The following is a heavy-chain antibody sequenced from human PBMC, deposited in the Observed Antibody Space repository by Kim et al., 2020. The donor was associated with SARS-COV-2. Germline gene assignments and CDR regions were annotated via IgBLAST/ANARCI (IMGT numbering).Heavy chain of an antibody. D-gene: IGHD3-22*01. CDR1: GGSVSSGSYY. J-gene: IGHJ4*02. V-gene: IGHV4-61*01. CDR3: ATYDSGFDY. CDR2: IHYSGST. Sequence: SETLSLTCTVSGGSVSSGSYYWSWIRQPPGKGLEWIGYIHYSGSTNYNPSLKSRVTIPVDTSKNQFSLKLSSVTAADTAVYYCATYDSGFDYWGQGTLVTVSS.